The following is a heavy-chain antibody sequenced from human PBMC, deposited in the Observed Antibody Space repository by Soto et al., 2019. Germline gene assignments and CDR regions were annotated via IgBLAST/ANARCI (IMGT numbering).Heavy chain of an antibody. D-gene: IGHD6-13*01. CDR1: GGTFSSYA. Sequence: QVQLVQSGAEVKKPGSSVKVSCKASGGTFSSYAISWVRQAPGQGLEWMGGIIPIFGTANYAQKFQGRVTITADESTSTAYMELSSLRTEDTAVYYCVRVGVAAAGTPRLDYWGQGTLVTVSS. CDR3: VRVGVAAAGTPRLDY. CDR2: IIPIFGTA. V-gene: IGHV1-69*01. J-gene: IGHJ4*02.